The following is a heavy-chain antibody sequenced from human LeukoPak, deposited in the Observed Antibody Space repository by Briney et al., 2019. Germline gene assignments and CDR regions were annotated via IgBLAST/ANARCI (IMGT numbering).Heavy chain of an antibody. D-gene: IGHD5-18*01. CDR3: ARVAYSYGSLPRFDY. CDR1: GGSISNYY. Sequence: SETLSLTCIVSGGSISNYYWNWIRQPPRKGLEWIGYVHYSGNTNYNPSLKSRVTISVDTSKNQFSLKLSSVTAADTAVYYCARVAYSYGSLPRFDYWGQGTLVTVSS. V-gene: IGHV4-59*01. J-gene: IGHJ4*02. CDR2: VHYSGNT.